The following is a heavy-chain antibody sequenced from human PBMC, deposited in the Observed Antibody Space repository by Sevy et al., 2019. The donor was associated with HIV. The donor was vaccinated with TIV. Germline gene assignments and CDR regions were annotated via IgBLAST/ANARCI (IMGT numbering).Heavy chain of an antibody. CDR2: IHYSGTT. CDR3: TRDSGNYPYYFDY. V-gene: IGHV4-61*01. D-gene: IGHD1-26*01. J-gene: IGHJ4*01. Sequence: SETLSLTWTVSGGSISGGNYLWSWIRQSPGKGLEWIGYIHYSGTTNYNPSLKSRVTISVDTSKNQFSLKLRSVTAADTAVYYWTRDSGNYPYYFDYWGQGTLVTVSS. CDR1: GGSISGGNYL.